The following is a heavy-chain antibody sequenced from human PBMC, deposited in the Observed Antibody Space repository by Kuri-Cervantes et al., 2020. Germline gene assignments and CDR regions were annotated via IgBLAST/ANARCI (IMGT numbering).Heavy chain of an antibody. Sequence: LSLTCAASGFTFSSYSMNWVRHAPGKGLEWVSYISSSSSTIYYAASVKGRFTISRDNAKNSLYLQMNSLRDEDTAVYYCARDQAGAWIQLGYWGQGTLVTVSS. D-gene: IGHD5-18*01. J-gene: IGHJ4*02. V-gene: IGHV3-48*02. CDR2: ISSSSSTI. CDR1: GFTFSSYS. CDR3: ARDQAGAWIQLGY.